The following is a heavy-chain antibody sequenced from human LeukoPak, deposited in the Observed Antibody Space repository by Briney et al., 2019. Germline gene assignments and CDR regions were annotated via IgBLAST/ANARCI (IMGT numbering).Heavy chain of an antibody. J-gene: IGHJ4*02. CDR3: ARGPRLRSASPLKRSFDY. D-gene: IGHD3-16*01. CDR2: MNPNSGNT. Sequence: ASVKVSCKASGYTFTSYDINWVRQATGQGLEWMGWMNPNSGNTGYAQKFQGRVTMTRNTSISTAYMELSSLRSEDTAVYYCARGPRLRSASPLKRSFDYWGQGTLVTVSS. V-gene: IGHV1-8*01. CDR1: GYTFTSYD.